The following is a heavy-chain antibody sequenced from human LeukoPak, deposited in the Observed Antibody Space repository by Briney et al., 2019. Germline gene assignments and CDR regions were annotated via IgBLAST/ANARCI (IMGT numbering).Heavy chain of an antibody. D-gene: IGHD4-17*01. CDR3: ARSSSTVTTWTFDY. CDR2: IYYSGST. Sequence: SETLSLTCTVSGGSISSSSYYWGWIRQPPGKGLEWIGSIYYSGSTYYNPSLKSRVTISVDTSKNQFSLKLSSVTAADTAMYYCARSSSTVTTWTFDYWGQGTLVTVSS. CDR1: GGSISSSSYY. J-gene: IGHJ4*02. V-gene: IGHV4-39*01.